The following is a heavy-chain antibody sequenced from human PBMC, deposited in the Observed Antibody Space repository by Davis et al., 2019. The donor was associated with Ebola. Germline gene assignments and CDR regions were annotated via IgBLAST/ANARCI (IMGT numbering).Heavy chain of an antibody. V-gene: IGHV1-2*02. Sequence: ASVKVSCTASGYTFTGYYLHWVRQAPGQGLEWMGWINPNSGGTNYAQKIQGRVTMTRDTSISTAYMELSSLRSEDTAVYYCARASCYPPSGPDYYYGMDVWGQGTTVTVSS. CDR1: GYTFTGYY. D-gene: IGHD5-18*01. J-gene: IGHJ6*02. CDR3: ARASCYPPSGPDYYYGMDV. CDR2: INPNSGGT.